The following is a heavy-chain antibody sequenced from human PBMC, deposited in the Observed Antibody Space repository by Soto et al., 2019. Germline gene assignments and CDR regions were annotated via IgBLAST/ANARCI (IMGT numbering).Heavy chain of an antibody. CDR2: RSYSGST. CDR1: GGSISSGDYY. J-gene: IGHJ5*02. V-gene: IGHV4-31*03. D-gene: IGHD2-21*02. Sequence: SETLSLTCPVSGGSISSGDYYWSWVRQHPGKGLEWIGYRSYSGSTYYNPSLKSRVTIVVDTSRNQFSLRLSSVTAADTAVYYCAREGGLAYCGGDCLYNWFDPWGQGTLVTVSS. CDR3: AREGGLAYCGGDCLYNWFDP.